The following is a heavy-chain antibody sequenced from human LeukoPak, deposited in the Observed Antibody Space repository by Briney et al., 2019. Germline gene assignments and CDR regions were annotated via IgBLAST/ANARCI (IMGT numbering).Heavy chain of an antibody. Sequence: PGGSLRLSCAASGFTFSSYGMHWVRQAPGKGLEWVAVISYDGSNKYYADSVKGRFTISRDNSKNTLYLQMNSLRAEDTAVYYCARDPIGVQGYYYMDVWGKGTTVTVSS. CDR1: GFTFSSYG. J-gene: IGHJ6*03. CDR2: ISYDGSNK. D-gene: IGHD6-6*01. CDR3: ARDPIGVQGYYYMDV. V-gene: IGHV3-30*03.